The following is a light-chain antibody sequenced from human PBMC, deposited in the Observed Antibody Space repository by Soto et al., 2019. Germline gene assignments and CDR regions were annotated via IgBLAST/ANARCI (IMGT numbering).Light chain of an antibody. V-gene: IGLV1-44*01. CDR1: SSNIGSNT. Sequence: QSVLTQPPSASGTPGQRGTISCSGSSSNIGSNTVNWYQQLPGTAPKILIYSNNQRPSVVPDRFSGSKSGSSASLAISGLQSEDETDYYCAAWDDCLNGIVFGGGTKLTVL. CDR3: AAWDDCLNGIV. CDR2: SNN. J-gene: IGLJ2*01.